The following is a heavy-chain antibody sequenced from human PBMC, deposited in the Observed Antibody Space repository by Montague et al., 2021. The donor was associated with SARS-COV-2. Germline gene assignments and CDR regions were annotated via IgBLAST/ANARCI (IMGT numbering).Heavy chain of an antibody. V-gene: IGHV4-4*07. D-gene: IGHD3-10*01. Sequence: SETLSLTCNVSGGSIRNYYWSWIRQPAGKGLEWIGRIYSSGSINYNPSLKTRITLSVDTSKNQLSLRLTSVTASDTAIYYCARSAMIRGVFTSWFDPWGQGTLVTVSS. CDR2: IYSSGSI. CDR1: GGSIRNYY. CDR3: ARSAMIRGVFTSWFDP. J-gene: IGHJ5*02.